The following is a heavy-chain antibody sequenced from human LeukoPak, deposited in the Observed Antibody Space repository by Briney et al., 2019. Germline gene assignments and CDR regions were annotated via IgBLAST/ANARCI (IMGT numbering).Heavy chain of an antibody. CDR2: IYSGGRT. J-gene: IGHJ4*02. CDR1: GFTVSSNY. CDR3: AREAGYYDSSGYEGIFDY. Sequence: GGSLRLSCAASGFTVSSNYMSWVRQAPGKGLEWVSVIYSGGRTYYADSVKGRFTISRHNSKNTLYLQMNSLRAEDTAVYYCAREAGYYDSSGYEGIFDYWGQGTLVTVSS. D-gene: IGHD3-22*01. V-gene: IGHV3-53*04.